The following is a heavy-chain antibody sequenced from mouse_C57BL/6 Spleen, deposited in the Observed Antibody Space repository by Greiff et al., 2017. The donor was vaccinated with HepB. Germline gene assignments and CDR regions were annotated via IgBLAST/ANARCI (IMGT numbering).Heavy chain of an antibody. CDR3: ARYYGSSYGLGV. CDR2: INPNYGTT. J-gene: IGHJ1*03. CDR1: GYSFTDYN. V-gene: IGHV1-39*01. D-gene: IGHD1-1*01. Sequence: EVQLVESGPELVKPGASVKISCTASGYSFTDYNMNWVKQSNGKSLEWIGVINPNYGTTRYNQKFKGKATLTVDKSSSTAYMQLNSLTSEDSAVYCCARYYGSSYGLGVWGTGTTVTVSS.